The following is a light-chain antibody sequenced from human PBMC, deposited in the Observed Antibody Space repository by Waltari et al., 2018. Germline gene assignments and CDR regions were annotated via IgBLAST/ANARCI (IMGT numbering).Light chain of an antibody. CDR3: CSYAGSNSWV. J-gene: IGLJ3*02. V-gene: IGLV2-11*01. CDR1: SRDVGGYNY. Sequence: QSALTQPRSVSGSPGQPVPISCTGTSRDVGGYNYFFWYQHHPGKAPKHMIYDVSKRPSGVPDRFSGSKSGNTASLTISGLQAEDEADYYCCSYAGSNSWVFGGGTKLTVL. CDR2: DVS.